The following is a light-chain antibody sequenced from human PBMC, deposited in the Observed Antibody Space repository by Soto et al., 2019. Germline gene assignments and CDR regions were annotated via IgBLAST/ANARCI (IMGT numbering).Light chain of an antibody. CDR2: GAS. CDR1: QSVSSN. CDR3: QQYNNWPRT. V-gene: IGKV3-15*01. J-gene: IGKJ2*01. Sequence: EIVMTQSPATLSVSPGERATLSCRASQSVSSNLAWYQHKPGQAPRLLIYGASTRATGIPARFSGSGSGTEFTLTISSLQSEDFAVYYCQQYNNWPRTFGQRTKLEIK.